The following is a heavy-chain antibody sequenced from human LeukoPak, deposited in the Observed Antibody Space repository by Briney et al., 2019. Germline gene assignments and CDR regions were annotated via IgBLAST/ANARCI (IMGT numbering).Heavy chain of an antibody. CDR1: GGTFSSYA. CDR2: IIPIFGTA. CDR3: ASLAVAQGLNWFDP. D-gene: IGHD6-19*01. V-gene: IGHV1-69*13. Sequence: SVKVSCKASGGTFSSYAISWVRQAPGQGLEWMGGIIPIFGTANYAQKFQGRVTITADESTSTAYMELSSLRSEDTAVYYCASLAVAQGLNWFDPWGQGTLVTVSS. J-gene: IGHJ5*02.